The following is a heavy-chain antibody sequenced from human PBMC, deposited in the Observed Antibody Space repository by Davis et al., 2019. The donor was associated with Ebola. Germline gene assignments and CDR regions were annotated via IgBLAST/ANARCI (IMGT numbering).Heavy chain of an antibody. J-gene: IGHJ4*02. V-gene: IGHV3-23*01. CDR2: VSGSGGST. CDR3: AKIGGTDY. Sequence: GESLKISCEASGFTFHNHAMSWVRQGPGKGLEWVSAVSGSGGSTYYADSVKGRFTVSRDNSKNTVYMQMNSLRGEDTAVYYCAKIGGTDYWGQGTLVTVSS. CDR1: GFTFHNHA. D-gene: IGHD1-26*01.